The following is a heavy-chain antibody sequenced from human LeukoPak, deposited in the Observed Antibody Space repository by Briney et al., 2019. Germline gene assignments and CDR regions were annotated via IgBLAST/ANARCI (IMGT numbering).Heavy chain of an antibody. CDR1: GGSFSGYY. Sequence: PSETLSLTCAVYGGSFSGYYWSWIRQPPGKGLEWIGEINHSGSTNYNPSLKSQVTISVDTSKNQFSLKLSSVTAADTAVYYCARATSLPAASLFDYWGQGTLVTVSS. CDR3: ARATSLPAASLFDY. CDR2: INHSGST. D-gene: IGHD2-2*01. V-gene: IGHV4-34*01. J-gene: IGHJ4*02.